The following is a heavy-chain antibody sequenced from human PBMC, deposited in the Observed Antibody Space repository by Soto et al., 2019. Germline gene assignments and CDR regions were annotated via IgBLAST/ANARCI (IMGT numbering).Heavy chain of an antibody. CDR1: GDSVNSDSYY. CDR2: IYHSGST. CDR3: AGYCSSTSCYTGTDY. D-gene: IGHD2-2*02. J-gene: IGHJ4*02. Sequence: SETLSLTCTVSGDSVNSDSYYWSWIRQPPGKGLEWIGYIYHSGSTNYNPSLKSRVTISIDTSKNQFSLKLSSVTAADTAVYYCAGYCSSTSCYTGTDYWGQGTLVTVSS. V-gene: IGHV4-61*01.